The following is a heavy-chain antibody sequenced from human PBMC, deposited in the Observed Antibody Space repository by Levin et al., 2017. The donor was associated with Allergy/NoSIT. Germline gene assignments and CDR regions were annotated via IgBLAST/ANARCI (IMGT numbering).Heavy chain of an antibody. D-gene: IGHD5-12*01. V-gene: IGHV3-33*01. CDR3: ARLRRGYDYAPNFDY. CDR2: IWYDGSNK. J-gene: IGHJ4*02. CDR1: GFTFSSYG. Sequence: PGGSLRLSCAASGFTFSSYGMHWVRQAPGKGLEWVAVIWYDGSNKYYADSVKGRFTISRDNSKNTLYLQMNSLRAEDTAVYYCARLRRGYDYAPNFDYWGQGTLVTVSS.